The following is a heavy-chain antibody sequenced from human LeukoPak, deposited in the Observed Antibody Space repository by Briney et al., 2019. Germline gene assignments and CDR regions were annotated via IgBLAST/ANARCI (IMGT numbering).Heavy chain of an antibody. J-gene: IGHJ6*02. CDR2: IKQDGSEK. CDR1: GFTFSCYW. CDR3: ARVPTAIQLLYVDYYYGMDV. D-gene: IGHD5-18*01. V-gene: IGHV3-7*01. Sequence: GGSLRLSCAASGFTFSCYWMSWVRQAPGKGLEWVANIKQDGSEKYYVDSVKGRFTISRDNAKNSLYLQMNSLRAEDTAVYYCARVPTAIQLLYVDYYYGMDVWGQGTTVTVSS.